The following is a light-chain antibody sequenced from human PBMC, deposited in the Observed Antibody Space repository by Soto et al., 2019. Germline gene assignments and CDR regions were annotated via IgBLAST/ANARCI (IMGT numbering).Light chain of an antibody. CDR2: GAS. CDR3: QQYNNGPRT. V-gene: IGKV3-15*01. CDR1: QSVSSN. Sequence: EIVMTQSPATLSVSPGERATLSCRASQSVSSNLAWYQQKPGQATRLLIYGASTRATGIPARFSGSGSGTEFTLTISSLQSEDFAVYYCQQYNNGPRTFGQGTKVEIK. J-gene: IGKJ1*01.